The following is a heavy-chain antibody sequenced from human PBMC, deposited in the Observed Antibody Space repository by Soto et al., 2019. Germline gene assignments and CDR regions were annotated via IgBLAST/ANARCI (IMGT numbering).Heavy chain of an antibody. D-gene: IGHD6-13*01. Sequence: ESGGDLVQPGGPLRLSCAASGFIFSDYTMTWVRQAPGRGLEFVSHISSSGDAIFYAESVKGRFTVSRDNAKHSLYLQMNSLRDDDTAVYCCARDHGGSTWFVGVYYFFGMDVWGQGTAVTVSS. V-gene: IGHV3-48*02. J-gene: IGHJ6*02. CDR2: ISSSGDAI. CDR3: ARDHGGSTWFVGVYYFFGMDV. CDR1: GFIFSDYT.